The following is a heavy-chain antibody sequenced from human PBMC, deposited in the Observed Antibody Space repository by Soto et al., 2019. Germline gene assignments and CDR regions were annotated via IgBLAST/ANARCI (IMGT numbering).Heavy chain of an antibody. D-gene: IGHD2-21*02. J-gene: IGHJ5*02. V-gene: IGHV4-30-4*01. CDR3: ARGGAYCGGDCYRDNWFDP. CDR1: GGSISSGDYY. Sequence: QVQLQESGPGLVKPSQTLSLTCTVSGGSISSGDYYWSWIRQPPGKGLEWIGYIYYSGSTYYNPSLKSRVTISVDTSKNQFSLKLSYVTAADTAVYYCARGGAYCGGDCYRDNWFDPWGQGTLVTVSS. CDR2: IYYSGST.